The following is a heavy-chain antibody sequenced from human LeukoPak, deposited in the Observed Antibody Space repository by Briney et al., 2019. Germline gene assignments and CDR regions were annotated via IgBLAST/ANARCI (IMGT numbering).Heavy chain of an antibody. J-gene: IGHJ4*02. Sequence: GSLRLSCAASGFTFSSYWMHWVRQAPGKGLEWVSSISSSSSYIYYADSVKGRFTISRDNAKNSLYLQMNSLRAEDTAVYYCARDLDYGDLDYWGQGTLVTVSS. CDR1: GFTFSSYW. CDR2: ISSSSSYI. V-gene: IGHV3-21*01. D-gene: IGHD4-17*01. CDR3: ARDLDYGDLDY.